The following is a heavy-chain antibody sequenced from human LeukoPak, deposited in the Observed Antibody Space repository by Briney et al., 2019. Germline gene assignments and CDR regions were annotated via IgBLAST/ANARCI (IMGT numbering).Heavy chain of an antibody. V-gene: IGHV3-21*01. J-gene: IGHJ4*02. Sequence: GGSLRLSCAASGFTFSSYSMNWVRQAPGTGLEWVSSISSISSYIYYADSLKGRFTISRDNAKNSLYVQMNGLRAEDTAVYYCARGPYQLLPFDYWGQGTLVTVSS. CDR3: ARGPYQLLPFDY. CDR2: ISSISSYI. D-gene: IGHD2-2*01. CDR1: GFTFSSYS.